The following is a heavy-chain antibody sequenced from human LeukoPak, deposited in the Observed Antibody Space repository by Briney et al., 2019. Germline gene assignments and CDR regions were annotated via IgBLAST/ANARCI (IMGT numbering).Heavy chain of an antibody. CDR3: AGQYYDILTGYYTSNWFDP. CDR1: GGSISSYY. V-gene: IGHV4-4*09. D-gene: IGHD3-9*01. Sequence: PSETLSLTCTVSGGSISSYYWSWIRQPPGKGLEWIGYIYTSGSTNYNPSLKSRVTISVDTSKNQISLKLSSVTAADTAVYYCAGQYYDILTGYYTSNWFDPWGQGTLVTVSS. J-gene: IGHJ5*02. CDR2: IYTSGST.